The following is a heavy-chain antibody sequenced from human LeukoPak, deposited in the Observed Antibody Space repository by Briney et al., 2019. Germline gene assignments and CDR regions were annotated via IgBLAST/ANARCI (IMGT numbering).Heavy chain of an antibody. D-gene: IGHD3-3*01. CDR2: FGHNGGIT. V-gene: IGHV3-23*01. CDR3: AKQAGWGGYFSFLPFDF. J-gene: IGHJ4*02. CDR1: GFTFNYYG. Sequence: GSLRLSCAASGFTFNYYGLSWVRQAPGKGLEWVSGFGHNGGITYSDSVKGRFTISRDNSKNTLFLQMNSLRADDTAVYFCAKQAGWGGYFSFLPFDFWGRGTLVTVSS.